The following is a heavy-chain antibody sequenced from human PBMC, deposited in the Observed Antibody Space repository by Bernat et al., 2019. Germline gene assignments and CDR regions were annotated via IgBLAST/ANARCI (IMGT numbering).Heavy chain of an antibody. Sequence: EVQLLESGGGLVQPGGSLRLSCAASGFTFSSYAMSWVRQAPGKGLEWVSVISGSGGSTYYADSVKGRFTISRDNSKNTLYLQMNSLRAEDTAVYYCAKMQLLLRWGSLDYWGQGTLVTVSS. CDR1: GFTFSSYA. CDR2: ISGSGGST. J-gene: IGHJ4*02. CDR3: AKMQLLLRWGSLDY. D-gene: IGHD2-2*01. V-gene: IGHV3-23*01.